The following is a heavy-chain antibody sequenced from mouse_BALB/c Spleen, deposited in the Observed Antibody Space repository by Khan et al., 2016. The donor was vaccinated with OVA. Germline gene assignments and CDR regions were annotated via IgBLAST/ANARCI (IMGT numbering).Heavy chain of an antibody. CDR2: IRSGGDYT. J-gene: IGHJ3*01. D-gene: IGHD4-1*01. V-gene: IGHV5-6*01. CDR3: ASHLTGSFAY. CDR1: GFTFSSSS. Sequence: EVELVESGGDLVKPGGSLKLSCAASGFTFSSSSMSWVRQTPDKRLEWVATIRSGGDYTYYPDSVKGRFTISRDNAKNTLYLQMSSLKSEDTAMYYCASHLTGSFAYWGQGTLVTVSA.